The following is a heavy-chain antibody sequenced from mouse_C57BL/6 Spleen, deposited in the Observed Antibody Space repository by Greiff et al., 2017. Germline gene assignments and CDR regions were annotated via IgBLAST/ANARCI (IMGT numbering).Heavy chain of an antibody. J-gene: IGHJ3*01. Sequence: EVKLVESGGGLVKPGGSLKLSCAASGFTFSSYAMSWVRQTPEQRLEWVATISDGGSYTYYPDNVKGRFTISRDNAKNNLYLQMSHLKSEDTAMYCCARGGAWFAYWGQGTLVTVSA. CDR1: GFTFSSYA. CDR2: ISDGGSYT. V-gene: IGHV5-4*03. CDR3: ARGGAWFAY.